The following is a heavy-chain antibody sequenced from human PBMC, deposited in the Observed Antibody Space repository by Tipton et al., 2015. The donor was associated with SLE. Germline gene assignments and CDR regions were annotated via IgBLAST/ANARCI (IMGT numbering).Heavy chain of an antibody. V-gene: IGHV4-34*01. Sequence: LRLSCAVYGGSFSGYYWSWIRQPPGKGLEWIGEINHSGSTNYNPSLKSRVTISVDTSKNQFSLKLSSVTAADTAVYYCARIGPCRDVRYHASVCWGQGTSVAGSP. CDR3: ARIGPCRDVRYHASVC. J-gene: IGHJ4*02. CDR2: INHSGST. D-gene: IGHD1-14*01. CDR1: GGSFSGYY.